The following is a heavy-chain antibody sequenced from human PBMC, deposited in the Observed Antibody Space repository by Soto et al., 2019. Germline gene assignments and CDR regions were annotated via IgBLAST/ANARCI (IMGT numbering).Heavy chain of an antibody. CDR1: GGSISSYY. Sequence: SETLSLTCTVSGGSISSYYWSWIRQPPGKGLEWIGYIYYSGSTDYNPSLKSRVTISVDTSKNQFSLKLSSVTAADTAVYYCARRWGRTFDYWGQGTLVTVSS. CDR3: ARRWGRTFDY. J-gene: IGHJ4*02. D-gene: IGHD7-27*01. V-gene: IGHV4-59*08. CDR2: IYYSGST.